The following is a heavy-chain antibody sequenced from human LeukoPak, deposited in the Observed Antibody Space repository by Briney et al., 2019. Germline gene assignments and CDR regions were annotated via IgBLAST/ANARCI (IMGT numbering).Heavy chain of an antibody. J-gene: IGHJ4*02. CDR1: GYTFTNYF. CDR3: ARDPGGYFYFDY. CDR2: INPSGGSA. D-gene: IGHD1-26*01. V-gene: IGHV1-46*01. Sequence: ASVKVSCTASGYTFTNYFMNWVRQAPGQGLEWMGIINPSGGSATYAQKFQGRVTMTRDTSTSAVYMELTSLRSEDTAVYYCARDPGGYFYFDYWGQGTLVTVSS.